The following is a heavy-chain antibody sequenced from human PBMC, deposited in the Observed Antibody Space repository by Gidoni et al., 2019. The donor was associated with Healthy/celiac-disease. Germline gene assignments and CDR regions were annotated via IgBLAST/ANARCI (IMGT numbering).Heavy chain of an antibody. CDR2: ISDDGSNK. D-gene: IGHD4-17*01. J-gene: IGHJ4*01. CDR3: AKDYGVNFQYDGDY. CDR1: GFTFSSYG. V-gene: IGHV3-30*18. Sequence: QVQMLESGGVVVQPGRSLRPSGAASGFTFSSYGMHWVRQAPGTGMEWVAVISDDGSNKYYADSVKGRFTISRDNSKNTLYLQINSLRAEDSALYYCAKDYGVNFQYDGDYWGHGTLATVAS.